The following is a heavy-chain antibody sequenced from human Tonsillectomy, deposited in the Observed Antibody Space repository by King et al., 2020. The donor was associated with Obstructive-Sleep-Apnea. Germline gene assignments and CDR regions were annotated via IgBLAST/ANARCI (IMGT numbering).Heavy chain of an antibody. V-gene: IGHV3-15*01. J-gene: IGHJ4*02. D-gene: IGHD1-1*01. CDR3: APSRFDY. Sequence: AAPVKGRFTLSRADSKNTLYLQLNSLKTEDTAVYYCAPSRFDYWGQGTLVTV.